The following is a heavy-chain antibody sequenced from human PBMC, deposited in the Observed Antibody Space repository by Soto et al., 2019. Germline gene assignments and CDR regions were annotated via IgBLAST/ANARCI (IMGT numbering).Heavy chain of an antibody. CDR1: GFTFSSYG. Sequence: SLRLSCAASGFTFSSYGMHWVRQAPGKGLEWVAVIWYDGSNKYYADSVKGRFTISRDNSKNTLYLQMNSLRAEDTAVYYCARSYYDILTGYRIDAFDIWGQGTMVTVSS. CDR3: ARSYYDILTGYRIDAFDI. V-gene: IGHV3-33*01. D-gene: IGHD3-9*01. J-gene: IGHJ3*02. CDR2: IWYDGSNK.